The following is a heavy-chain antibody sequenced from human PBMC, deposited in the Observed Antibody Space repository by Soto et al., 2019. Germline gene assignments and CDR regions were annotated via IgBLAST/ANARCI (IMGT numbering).Heavy chain of an antibody. Sequence: GSLRLSCAASGFIVSHNYMNWVRQAPGKGLEWVSVIYGGGSTYYADSVKGRFTFSRDNSKNTLYLQMNSLRAEDTAVYYCARGPYYDSSTYYYPFDYWGQGTLVTVSS. V-gene: IGHV3-66*01. J-gene: IGHJ4*02. CDR2: IYGGGST. CDR1: GFIVSHNY. D-gene: IGHD3-22*01. CDR3: ARGPYYDSSTYYYPFDY.